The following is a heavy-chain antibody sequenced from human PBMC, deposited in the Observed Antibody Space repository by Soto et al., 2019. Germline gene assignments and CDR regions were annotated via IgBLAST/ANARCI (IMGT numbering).Heavy chain of an antibody. CDR3: AKDQMGRYCSGGSCYAGGLSYYYYGMDV. D-gene: IGHD2-15*01. J-gene: IGHJ6*02. CDR2: ISYDGSNK. CDR1: GFTFSSYG. V-gene: IGHV3-30*18. Sequence: LRLSCAASGFTFSSYGMHWVRQAPGKGLEWVAVISYDGSNKYYADSVKGRFTISRDNSKNTLYLQMNSLRAEDTAVYYCAKDQMGRYCSGGSCYAGGLSYYYYGMDVWGQGTKVTVSS.